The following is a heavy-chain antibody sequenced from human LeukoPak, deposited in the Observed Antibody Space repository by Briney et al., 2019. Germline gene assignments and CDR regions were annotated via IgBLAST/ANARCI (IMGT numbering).Heavy chain of an antibody. V-gene: IGHV3-23*01. CDR1: GFTFSSYA. Sequence: SGGSLRLSCAASGFTFSSYAMSWVRQAPGKGLEWVSAISGSGGSTYYADSVKGRFTISRDNSKNTLYLQMNSLRAEDTAVYYCAKLGDYYGSGDFDYWGQGTLVTVSS. J-gene: IGHJ4*02. CDR3: AKLGDYYGSGDFDY. D-gene: IGHD3-10*01. CDR2: ISGSGGST.